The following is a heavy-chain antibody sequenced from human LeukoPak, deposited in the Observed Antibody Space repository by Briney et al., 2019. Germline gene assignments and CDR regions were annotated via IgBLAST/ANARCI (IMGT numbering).Heavy chain of an antibody. CDR1: GDSMSLYY. CDR3: ARHPGKKYYQYYIDV. J-gene: IGHJ6*03. Sequence: SETLSLTCSVSGDSMSLYYWSWLRQPPGKGLEWIGHIYSSGSTIYNPSLKSRVTISVDTSKNQLSLRLSSVTAADTAVYYCARHPGKKYYQYYIDVWGKGTTVTVSS. V-gene: IGHV4-4*09. CDR2: IYSSGST.